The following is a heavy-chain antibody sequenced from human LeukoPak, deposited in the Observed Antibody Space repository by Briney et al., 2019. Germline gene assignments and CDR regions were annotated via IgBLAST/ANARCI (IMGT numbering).Heavy chain of an antibody. V-gene: IGHV1-46*01. Sequence: ASVKVSCKASGDTFTHYIINWVRQAPGQGLEWMGIINPSGGSTSYAQKFRGRVTITADKSTRTAYMELSSLRSEDTAVYYCARDNDSRDPPHFDYWGQGTLVTVSS. CDR3: ARDNDSRDPPHFDY. D-gene: IGHD3-16*01. CDR1: GDTFTHYI. J-gene: IGHJ4*02. CDR2: INPSGGST.